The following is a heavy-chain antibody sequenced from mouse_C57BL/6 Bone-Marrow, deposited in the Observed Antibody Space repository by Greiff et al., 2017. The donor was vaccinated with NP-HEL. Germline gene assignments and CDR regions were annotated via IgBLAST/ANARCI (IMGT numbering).Heavy chain of an antibody. CDR2: IDPENGGT. V-gene: IGHV14-4*01. CDR3: TTELCPYWYFDV. D-gene: IGHD1-1*02. Sequence: VQLQQSGAELVRPGASVKLSCTASGFNIKDDYMHWVKQRPEQGLEWIGWIDPENGGTEYASTFQGKAPITADTSTNTAYLQLSSLTSEDTAVYYCTTELCPYWYFDVWGTGTTVTVSS. J-gene: IGHJ1*03. CDR1: GFNIKDDY.